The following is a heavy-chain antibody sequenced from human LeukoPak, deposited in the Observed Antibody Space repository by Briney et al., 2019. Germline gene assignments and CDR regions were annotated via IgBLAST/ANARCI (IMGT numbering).Heavy chain of an antibody. D-gene: IGHD3-22*01. J-gene: IGHJ3*01. Sequence: RRCLRLSPAASRFTFSTDGIHWVRQSPGTGLVCVSRINSDGIGSSYAASVTGRFAIPRDNAKNTLYRQMNSLTAEDTAVYYCARDDLPWNSSGFDVWGQGTMVTVSS. V-gene: IGHV3-74*01. CDR1: RFTFSTDG. CDR2: INSDGIGS. CDR3: ARDDLPWNSSGFDV.